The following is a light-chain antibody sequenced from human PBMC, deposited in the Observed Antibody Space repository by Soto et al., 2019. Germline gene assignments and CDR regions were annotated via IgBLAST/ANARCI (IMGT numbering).Light chain of an antibody. CDR2: DVS. V-gene: IGLV2-11*01. J-gene: IGLJ2*01. CDR3: QAWDSSTNVV. Sequence: QSVLTQPRSVSGSPGQSVTISCTGTSSDVGGYNYVSWYQQHPGKAPKLMIYDVSKRPSGVPDRFSGSKSGNTASLTISGLQAEDEADYYCQAWDSSTNVVFGGGTKVTVL. CDR1: SSDVGGYNY.